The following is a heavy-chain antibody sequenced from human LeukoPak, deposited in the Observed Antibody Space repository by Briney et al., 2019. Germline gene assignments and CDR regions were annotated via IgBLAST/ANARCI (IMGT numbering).Heavy chain of an antibody. CDR1: GFTFSSYG. CDR3: AKDGQTYYYGSGSYYNGRSFDY. Sequence: GGSLRLSCAASGFTFSSYGVNWVRQAPGKGLEWVSAISGSGGSTYYADSVKGRFTISRDNSKNTLYLQMNSLRAEDTAVYYCAKDGQTYYYGSGSYYNGRSFDYWGQGTLVTVSS. J-gene: IGHJ4*02. CDR2: ISGSGGST. D-gene: IGHD3-10*01. V-gene: IGHV3-23*01.